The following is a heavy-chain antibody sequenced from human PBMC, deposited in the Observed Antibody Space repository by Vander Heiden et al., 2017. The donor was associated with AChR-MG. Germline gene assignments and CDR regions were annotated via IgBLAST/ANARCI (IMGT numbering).Heavy chain of an antibody. CDR3: ATEGCSGGSWVSCYMDV. CDR1: EFTFSNYT. CDR2: ISHDGSNK. D-gene: IGHD2-15*01. J-gene: IGHJ6*03. V-gene: IGHV3-30-3*01. Sequence: QVQLVESRGGVVQPGRSLRLSCAASEFTFSNYTLHLVRPPPGKGLQWVAVISHDGSNKYYADSVKGRFTISRDNSKNTLYLQMNSLRAEDTAIYYCATEGCSGGSWVSCYMDVWGKGTTVTVSS.